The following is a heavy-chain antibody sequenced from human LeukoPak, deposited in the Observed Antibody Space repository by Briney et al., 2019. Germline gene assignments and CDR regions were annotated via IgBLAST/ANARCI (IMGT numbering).Heavy chain of an antibody. CDR1: GYSISSDYY. CDR3: ARDTRDYDQGFDY. Sequence: SETLSLTCAVSGYSISSDYYWGWIRQPPGKGLEWIGSMYHSGSTNYNPSLKSRVTISVDTSKNQFSLKLSSVTAADTAVYFCARDTRDYDQGFDYWGQGTLVTVSS. CDR2: MYHSGST. V-gene: IGHV4-38-2*02. D-gene: IGHD4-17*01. J-gene: IGHJ4*02.